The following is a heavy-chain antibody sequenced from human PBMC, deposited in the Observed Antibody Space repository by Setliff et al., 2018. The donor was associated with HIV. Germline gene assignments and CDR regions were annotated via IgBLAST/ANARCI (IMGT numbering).Heavy chain of an antibody. Sequence: SVKVSCKASGGTFSSYAISWVRQAPGQGLEWMGGIIPIFGTANYAQKFQGRVTITTDESTSTAYMELSSLRSEATAVYYCAGAGSGYYYFDYWGQGTLVTVSS. CDR2: IIPIFGTA. CDR3: AGAGSGYYYFDY. V-gene: IGHV1-69*05. CDR1: GGTFSSYA. D-gene: IGHD3-3*01. J-gene: IGHJ4*02.